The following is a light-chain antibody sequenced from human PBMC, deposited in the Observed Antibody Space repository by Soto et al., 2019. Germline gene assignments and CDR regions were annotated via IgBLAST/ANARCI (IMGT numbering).Light chain of an antibody. CDR3: CSYAGSFTWV. V-gene: IGLV2-11*01. CDR1: TGDVGSYHF. Sequence: QSALTQPRSVSGSPGQSVNISFTGTTGDVGSYHFVSWYQHHPGKAPKLMIYDASKRPSGVPDRFSASKSDNTASLTISGLQAEDEADYYCCSYAGSFTWVFGGGTKLTVL. CDR2: DAS. J-gene: IGLJ3*02.